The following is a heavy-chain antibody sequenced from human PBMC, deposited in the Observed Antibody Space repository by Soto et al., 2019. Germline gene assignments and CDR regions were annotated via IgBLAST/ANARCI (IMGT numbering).Heavy chain of an antibody. Sequence: QVQLHESGPAIVKTSETLSLTCTVSGDSITTNYWSWLRQPPGKGLEWIGYIYYSENTNYSPSLKSRATISMETSKNQLSLKLTSVTAADTAVYYCARDRTTVNWYFDLWGRGTLVTVSS. D-gene: IGHD3-16*02. V-gene: IGHV4-59*01. J-gene: IGHJ2*01. CDR2: IYYSENT. CDR3: ARDRTTVNWYFDL. CDR1: GDSITTNY.